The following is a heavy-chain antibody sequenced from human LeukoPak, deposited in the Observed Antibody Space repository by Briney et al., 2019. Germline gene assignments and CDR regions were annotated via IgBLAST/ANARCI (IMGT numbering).Heavy chain of an antibody. CDR2: INHSGST. Sequence: SETLSLTCAVYDESFSTYYWSWIRQPPGKGLEWIGEINHSGSTNYNPSLKSRVTISVDTSKNQFSLKLSSVTAADTAVYYCARGPCSGGSCPFDYWGQGTLVTVSS. CDR1: DESFSTYY. D-gene: IGHD2-15*01. J-gene: IGHJ4*02. CDR3: ARGPCSGGSCPFDY. V-gene: IGHV4-34*01.